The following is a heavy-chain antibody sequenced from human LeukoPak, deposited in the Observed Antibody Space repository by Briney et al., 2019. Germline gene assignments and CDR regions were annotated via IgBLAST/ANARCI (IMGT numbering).Heavy chain of an antibody. CDR1: GGSISSYY. J-gene: IGHJ3*02. D-gene: IGHD4-23*01. CDR3: ARVPVGTQAYAFDI. CDR2: IYYSGST. V-gene: IGHV4-59*01. Sequence: SETLSLTCTVSGGSISSYYWSWIRQPPGKGLEWIGYIYYSGSTNYNPSLKSRVTISVDTSKNQFSLKLSSVTAADTAVYYCARVPVGTQAYAFDIWGQGTMVTVSS.